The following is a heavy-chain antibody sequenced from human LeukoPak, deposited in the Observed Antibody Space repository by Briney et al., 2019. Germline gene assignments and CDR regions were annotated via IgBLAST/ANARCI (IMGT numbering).Heavy chain of an antibody. CDR3: ARSTTPNENEYFEH. J-gene: IGHJ1*01. V-gene: IGHV1-2*02. D-gene: IGHD2-15*01. CDR1: GYTFTSYG. CDR2: INPNSGGT. Sequence: ASVKVFCKASGYTFTSYGISWVRQAPGQGLEWMGWINPNSGGTNYIQKFQGRVTMTRDTSISTAYMELRRLRSDDTAVYYCARSTTPNENEYFEHWGQGTLVTVSS.